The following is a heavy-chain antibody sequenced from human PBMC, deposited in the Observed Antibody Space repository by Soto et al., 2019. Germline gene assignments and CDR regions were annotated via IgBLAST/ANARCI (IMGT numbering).Heavy chain of an antibody. CDR3: ARDETTVAPFDY. CDR2: ISFDGSHK. Sequence: QLVESGGGVVQPGRSLRLSCAASGFSFNKSSMHWVRQVPGKGLEWVAVISFDGSHKYYADSVKGRFTISRDNSKNTLYLQINSRSGEDTAVYYCARDETTVAPFDYWGQGTLVTVSS. CDR1: GFSFNKSS. J-gene: IGHJ4*02. V-gene: IGHV3-30-3*01. D-gene: IGHD1-1*01.